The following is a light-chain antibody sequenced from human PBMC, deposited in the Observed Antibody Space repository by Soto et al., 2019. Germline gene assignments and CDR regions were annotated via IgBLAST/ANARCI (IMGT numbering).Light chain of an antibody. V-gene: IGKV1-39*01. Sequence: IQMTQSPSSLSASVGDRVTITCRASENINRYLNWYQQQPGKAPKLRIYGASSLQNGVPSRFSGGGSGTDFTIIITNLQPEDFATYYCQKSYTALSITFGQGTRLEIK. CDR3: QKSYTALSIT. CDR2: GAS. CDR1: ENINRY. J-gene: IGKJ5*01.